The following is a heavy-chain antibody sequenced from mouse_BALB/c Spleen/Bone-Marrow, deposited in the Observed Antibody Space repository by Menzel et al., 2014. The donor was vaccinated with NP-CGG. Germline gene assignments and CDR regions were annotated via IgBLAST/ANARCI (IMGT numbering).Heavy chain of an antibody. V-gene: IGHV1S41*01. CDR2: IAPGSGST. Sequence: DLVKPGASVKLSCKASGYTLTSYWINWIKQRPGQGLEWIGRIAPGSGSTYYNEMFKGKATLTVDTSSSTAYIQLSGLSSEDSAVYFCARSRDGYFDVWGAGTTVTVSS. CDR3: ARSRDGYFDV. CDR1: GYTLTSYW. J-gene: IGHJ1*01.